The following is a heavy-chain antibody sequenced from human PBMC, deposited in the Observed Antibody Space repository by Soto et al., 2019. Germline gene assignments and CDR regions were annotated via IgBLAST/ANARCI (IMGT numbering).Heavy chain of an antibody. CDR3: ARHGFGPLHGLVDV. CDR2: INYDGYS. CDR1: GGSITNYY. Sequence: QVQLQESGPGLVKPSETLSLTCTVSGGSITNYYCSWFRQPPGKGLEWIGYINYDGYSAYNLSRTRLVPLSMDASKNQFSLLLESVTATDTAVYYCARHGFGPLHGLVDVGGPGTTVIVSS. D-gene: IGHD3-10*01. J-gene: IGHJ6*02. V-gene: IGHV4-59*08.